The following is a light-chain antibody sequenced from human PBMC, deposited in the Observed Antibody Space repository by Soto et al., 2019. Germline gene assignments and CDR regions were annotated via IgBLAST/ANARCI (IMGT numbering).Light chain of an antibody. CDR2: EVR. V-gene: IGLV2-14*01. J-gene: IGLJ1*01. CDR1: TSDVGGYDY. CDR3: SSFTTSSTYV. Sequence: QSALTQPASVSGSPGQSITISCTGTTSDVGGYDYVSWYQQHPGKAPKLLIFEVRKRPSGVSSRFSGSRSANSASLTISGLQAEDEADYYCSSFTTSSTYVFGTGTKVTVL.